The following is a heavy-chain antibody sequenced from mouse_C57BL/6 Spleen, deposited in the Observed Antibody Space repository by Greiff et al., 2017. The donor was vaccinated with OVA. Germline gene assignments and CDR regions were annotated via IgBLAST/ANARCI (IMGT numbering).Heavy chain of an antibody. D-gene: IGHD3-2*02. CDR1: GYAFSSSW. CDR2: IYPGDGDT. V-gene: IGHV1-82*01. J-gene: IGHJ4*01. CDR3: ARRGSSGYVDYAMDY. Sequence: QVQLKESGPELVKPGASVKISCKASGYAFSSSWMNWVKQRPGKGLEWIGRIYPGDGDTNYNGKFKGKATLTADKSSSTAYMQLSSLTSEDSAVYFCARRGSSGYVDYAMDYWGQGTSVTVSS.